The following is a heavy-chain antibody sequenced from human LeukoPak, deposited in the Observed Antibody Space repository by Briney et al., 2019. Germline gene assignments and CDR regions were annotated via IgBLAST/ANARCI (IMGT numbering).Heavy chain of an antibody. D-gene: IGHD5-24*01. J-gene: IGHJ4*02. Sequence: GGSLRLSCAASGFTFSSYEMNWVRQAPGKGLEWVSYISSSGNTIYYADSVKGRFTISRDNSKNTVYLQINSLTAEDTAVYFCGRDSRWAQPDYWGQGTLVTVSS. CDR1: GFTFSSYE. CDR2: ISSSGNTI. CDR3: GRDSRWAQPDY. V-gene: IGHV3-48*03.